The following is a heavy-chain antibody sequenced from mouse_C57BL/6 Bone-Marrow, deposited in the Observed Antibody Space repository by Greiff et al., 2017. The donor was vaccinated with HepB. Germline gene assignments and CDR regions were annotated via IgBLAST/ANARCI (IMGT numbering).Heavy chain of an antibody. V-gene: IGHV14-4*01. J-gene: IGHJ3*01. D-gene: IGHD2-4*01. CDR3: TTYYYDYDWFAY. Sequence: EVQLQQSGAELVRPGASVKLSCTASGFNIKDDYMHWVKQRPEQGLEWIGWIDPENGDTEYASKLQGKATITADTSSNTAYLQLSSLTSEDTAVYYCTTYYYDYDWFAYWGQGTLVTVSA. CDR1: GFNIKDDY. CDR2: IDPENGDT.